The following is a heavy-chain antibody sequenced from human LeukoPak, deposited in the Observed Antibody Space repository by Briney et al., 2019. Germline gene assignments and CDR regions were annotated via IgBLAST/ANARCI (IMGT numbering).Heavy chain of an antibody. D-gene: IGHD2/OR15-2a*01. CDR3: ETSPDIEASGTFHYLDS. CDR1: GFTFRSYG. J-gene: IGHJ4*02. V-gene: IGHV3-23*01. CDR2: ISGSGSYT. Sequence: TGGSLRLSCAASGFTFRSYGMSWVRQTPGKGLEWVSSISGSGSYTYYADSVKGRFTISRDNSKNTLYLQMSSLRAEDAAIYYCETSPDIEASGTFHYLDSWGQGTLVNVSS.